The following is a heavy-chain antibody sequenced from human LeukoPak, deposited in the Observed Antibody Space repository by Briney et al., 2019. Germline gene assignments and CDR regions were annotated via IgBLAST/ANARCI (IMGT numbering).Heavy chain of an antibody. CDR3: ARDNDGAVAGPYNRCDP. CDR1: GGSFSGYY. CDR2: INHSGST. Sequence: SETLSLTCAVYGGSFSGYYWSWIRQPPGKGLEWIGEINHSGSTNYNPSLKSRVTISVDTSKNQFSLKLSSVTAADTAVYYCARDNDGAVAGPYNRCDPWGQGTLVTVSS. D-gene: IGHD6-19*01. J-gene: IGHJ5*02. V-gene: IGHV4-34*01.